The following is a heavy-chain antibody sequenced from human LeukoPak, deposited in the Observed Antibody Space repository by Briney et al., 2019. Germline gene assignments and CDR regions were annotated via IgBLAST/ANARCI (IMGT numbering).Heavy chain of an antibody. CDR1: GYTFTGYY. V-gene: IGHV1-2*06. D-gene: IGHD6-13*01. CDR2: INPNSGGT. J-gene: IGHJ4*02. CDR3: ASSGTGYSMSYFDY. Sequence: ASVKVSCKASGYTFTGYYMHWVRQAPGQGLEWMGRINPNSGGTNYAQKFQGRVTMTRDTSISTAYMELSRLRSDDTAVYYCASSGTGYSMSYFDYWGQGTLVTVSS.